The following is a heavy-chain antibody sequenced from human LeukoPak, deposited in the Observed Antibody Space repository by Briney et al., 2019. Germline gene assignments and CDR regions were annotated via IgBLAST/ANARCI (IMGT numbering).Heavy chain of an antibody. J-gene: IGHJ6*02. Sequence: ASVKVSCKASGYTVTSYYMHWVRQAPGQGLEWMAIVNPSGSSSYAQKFQGRATLTRATSTNTVYMELSGLRSEDTAVYYCASVYKYGMDVRGQGTTAVVSS. CDR3: ASVYKYGMDV. V-gene: IGHV1-46*01. CDR2: VNPSGSS. CDR1: GYTVTSYY.